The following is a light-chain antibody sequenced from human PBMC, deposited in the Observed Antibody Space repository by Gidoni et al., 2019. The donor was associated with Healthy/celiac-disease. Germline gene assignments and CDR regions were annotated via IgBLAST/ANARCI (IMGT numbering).Light chain of an antibody. CDR2: GAS. V-gene: IGKV3-20*01. J-gene: IGKJ5*01. Sequence: EIVLTQSPCTLSLSPVERATLSFRASQSVSSSYLAWYQQKPGQAPRLLIYGASSRATGIPDRFSGSGSGTDFTLTISRLEPEDFAVYYCQQYGSSPPITFGQGTRLEIK. CDR3: QQYGSSPPIT. CDR1: QSVSSSY.